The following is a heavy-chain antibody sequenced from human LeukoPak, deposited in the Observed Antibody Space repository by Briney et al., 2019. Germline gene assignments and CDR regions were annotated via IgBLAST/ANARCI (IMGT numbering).Heavy chain of an antibody. V-gene: IGHV1-18*01. CDR3: ARDTGSEVVGATLNY. D-gene: IGHD2-15*01. CDR2: ISGYNGNT. Sequence: ASVKVSCKASGHTFTSYGISWVRQAPGQGLEWMGWISGYNGNTNYAQKLQGRVTMTTDTSTSTAYMELRSLRSDDTALYYCARDTGSEVVGATLNYWGQGTLVTVSP. CDR1: GHTFTSYG. J-gene: IGHJ4*02.